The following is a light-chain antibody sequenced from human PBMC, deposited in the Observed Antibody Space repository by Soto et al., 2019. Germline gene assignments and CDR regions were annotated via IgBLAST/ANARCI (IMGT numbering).Light chain of an antibody. V-gene: IGKV3-15*01. CDR1: QSVSSK. J-gene: IGKJ5*01. CDR3: QQYNTWLSIS. Sequence: EIVMTQSPATLSVSPGERPTLSCRASQSVSSKLAWYQHKPGQAPRLLIYDTSTRAAGIPARFTGSGSGTDFTLTISSLQSEDFAVYYCQQYNTWLSISFGQGTRLESK. CDR2: DTS.